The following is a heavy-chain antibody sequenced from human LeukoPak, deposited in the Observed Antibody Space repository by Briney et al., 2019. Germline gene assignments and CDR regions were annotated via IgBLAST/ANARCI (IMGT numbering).Heavy chain of an antibody. V-gene: IGHV3-21*01. CDR2: ISSSSNYV. CDR1: GFTFSTYS. J-gene: IGHJ4*02. Sequence: KTGGSLRLSCAASGFTFSTYSMNWVRQAPGKGLEWVSSISSSSNYVYYADSVKGRLTVSRDNAKNSLYLQMNSLRADDTAVYYCARERTGSYKPYYFDCWGQGTLVTVSS. CDR3: ARERTGSYKPYYFDC. D-gene: IGHD1-26*01.